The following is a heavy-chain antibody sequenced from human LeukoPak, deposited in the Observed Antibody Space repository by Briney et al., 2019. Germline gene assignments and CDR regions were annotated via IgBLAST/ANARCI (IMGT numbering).Heavy chain of an antibody. V-gene: IGHV3-23*01. J-gene: IGHJ4*02. CDR1: GFTFSNCA. CDR3: ARDVRISGSSGTFDY. Sequence: PGGSLRLSCAASGFTFSNCAMSWVRQAPGKELEWVSTIGGSGGSTYYADSVKGRLTISRDNSRNTVFLEMNNLKVEDTAVYYCARDVRISGSSGTFDYWGQGTLVTVSS. D-gene: IGHD3-10*01. CDR2: IGGSGGST.